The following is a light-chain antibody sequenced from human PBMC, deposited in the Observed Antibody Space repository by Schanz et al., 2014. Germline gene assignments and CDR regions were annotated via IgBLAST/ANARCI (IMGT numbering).Light chain of an antibody. J-gene: IGKJ3*01. V-gene: IGKV1-5*01. Sequence: DIQMTQSPSTLFASVGDRVTITCRASQSLKSSLAWYQQKPGKAPKLLIYDASTLESGVPSRFSGSGSGTEFTLTISLQPDDFATYYCQQYQTYGGTFGPGTKVDV. CDR1: QSLKSS. CDR3: QQYQTYGGT. CDR2: DAS.